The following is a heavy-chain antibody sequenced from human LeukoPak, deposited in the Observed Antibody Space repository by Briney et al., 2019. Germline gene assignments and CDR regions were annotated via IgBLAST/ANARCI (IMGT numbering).Heavy chain of an antibody. D-gene: IGHD2-2*02. CDR3: ASLGEDIVVVPAAIGGSNWFDP. CDR2: IIPIFGTA. V-gene: IGHV1-69*13. CDR1: GGTFSSYA. Sequence: ASVKVSCKASGGTFSSYAISWVRQAPGQGLEWMGGIIPIFGTANYAQKFQGRVAITADESTSTAYMELSSLRSEDTAVYYCASLGEDIVVVPAAIGGSNWFDPWGQGTLVTVSS. J-gene: IGHJ5*02.